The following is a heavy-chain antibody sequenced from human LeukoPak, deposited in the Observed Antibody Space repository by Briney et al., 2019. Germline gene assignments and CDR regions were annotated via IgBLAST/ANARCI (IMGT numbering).Heavy chain of an antibody. J-gene: IGHJ5*02. CDR1: GGSISSYY. CDR2: ISSSSSYR. V-gene: IGHV3-21*01. Sequence: PSETLSLTCTVSGGSISSYYWSWVRQAPGKGLQWVSSISSSSSYRYYADSVKGRFTISRDDAKNSLYLQMNSLRAEDTAVYFCARTPPAVVTPGWFDPWGQGTLVTVSS. CDR3: ARTPPAVVTPGWFDP. D-gene: IGHD2-21*02.